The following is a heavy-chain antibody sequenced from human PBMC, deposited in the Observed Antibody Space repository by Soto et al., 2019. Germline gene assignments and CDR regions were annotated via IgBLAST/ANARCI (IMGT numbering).Heavy chain of an antibody. CDR2: INPNSGGT. J-gene: IGHJ6*02. CDR3: ARVAVAAQYYYGMDV. V-gene: IGHV1-2*04. CDR1: GYTFTGYY. D-gene: IGHD6-19*01. Sequence: ASVKVSCKASGYTFTGYYMHWVRQAPGQGLEWMGWINPNSGGTNYAQKFQGWVTMTRDTSISTAYMELSRLRSDDTAVYYCARVAVAAQYYYGMDVWGQGTTVTVSS.